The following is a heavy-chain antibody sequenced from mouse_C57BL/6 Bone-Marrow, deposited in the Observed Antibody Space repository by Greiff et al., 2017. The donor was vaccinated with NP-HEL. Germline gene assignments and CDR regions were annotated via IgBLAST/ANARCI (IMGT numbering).Heavy chain of an antibody. CDR2: IDPENGDT. CDR3: TSLYGDY. J-gene: IGHJ2*01. D-gene: IGHD1-1*01. V-gene: IGHV14-4*01. CDR1: GFNIKDDY. Sequence: VKLVESGAELVRPGASVKLSCTASGFNIKDDYMHWVKQRPDQGLEWIGWIDPENGDTEYASKFQGKATITADTSSNTAYLQFSSLTSEDTAVYYCTSLYGDYWGQGTTLTVSS.